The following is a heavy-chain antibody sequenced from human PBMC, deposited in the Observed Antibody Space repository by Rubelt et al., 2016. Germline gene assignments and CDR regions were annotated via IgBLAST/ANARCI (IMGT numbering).Heavy chain of an antibody. Sequence: QVQLQESGPGLVKPSETLSLTCTVSGGSISSYYWSWIRQPPGKGLEWIGYIYYSGSTNYNPSLQSRVTISVDTSKNQYSLRLSAGAAAETAVDYCARHGAGSSPVKIWGQGTLVTVSS. J-gene: IGHJ3*02. D-gene: IGHD3-10*01. CDR1: GGSISSYY. V-gene: IGHV4-59*08. CDR2: IYYSGST. CDR3: ARHGAGSSPVKI.